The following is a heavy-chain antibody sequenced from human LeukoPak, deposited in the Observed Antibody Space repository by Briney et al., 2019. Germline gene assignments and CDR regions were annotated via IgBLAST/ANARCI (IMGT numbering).Heavy chain of an antibody. V-gene: IGHV3-48*01. CDR2: ISSTSSTI. J-gene: IGHJ1*01. CDR1: GFTFNSYS. CDR3: ARYFQH. Sequence: GSLRLSCAASGFTFNSYSMNWVRQAPGKGLEWVSFISSTSSTIYYADSVKGRFTISRDNAKNSLYLQMNSLRAEDTDVYYCARYFQHWGQGTLVTVSS.